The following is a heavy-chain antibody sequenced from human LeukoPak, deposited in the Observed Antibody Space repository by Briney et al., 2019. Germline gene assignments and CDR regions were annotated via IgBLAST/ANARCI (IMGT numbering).Heavy chain of an antibody. V-gene: IGHV4-39*01. CDR3: ARRADGAYGNCFYP. D-gene: IGHD4-17*01. Sequence: PSETLSLTCSVSGGSISSSAYYWGWIRQPPGKGLEWIGSISYSGSTYYNPSLKSRVTISADTSKNQFSLNLNSVTAADTAVYYCARRADGAYGNCFYPWGQGTLVTVSS. CDR2: ISYSGST. J-gene: IGHJ5*02. CDR1: GGSISSSAYY.